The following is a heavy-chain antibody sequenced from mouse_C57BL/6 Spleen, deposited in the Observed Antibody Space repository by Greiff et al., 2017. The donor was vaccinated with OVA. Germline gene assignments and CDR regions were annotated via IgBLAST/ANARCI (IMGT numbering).Heavy chain of an antibody. J-gene: IGHJ3*01. D-gene: IGHD2-1*01. V-gene: IGHV2-5*01. CDR3: AKILYYGNYAAY. CDR1: GFSLTSYG. Sequence: VQLQQSGPGLVQPSQSLSITCTVSGFSLTSYGVHWVRQSPGKGLEWLGVIWRGGSTDYNAAFMSRMSITKDNSKSQVFFKMNSLQADDTAIYYCAKILYYGNYAAYWGQGTLVTVSA. CDR2: IWRGGST.